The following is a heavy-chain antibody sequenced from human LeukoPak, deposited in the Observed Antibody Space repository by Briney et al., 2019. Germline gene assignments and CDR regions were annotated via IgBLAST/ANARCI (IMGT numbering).Heavy chain of an antibody. CDR3: ARDGSSGWYWVDY. D-gene: IGHD6-19*01. Sequence: PGRSLRLSCAASGFTFSGYGMHWVRQAPGKGLEWVAVIWYDGSNKYYADSVKGRFIISRDNSKNTLYLQMNSLRAEDTAVYYCARDGSSGWYWVDYWGQGTLVTVSS. CDR1: GFTFSGYG. V-gene: IGHV3-33*01. CDR2: IWYDGSNK. J-gene: IGHJ4*02.